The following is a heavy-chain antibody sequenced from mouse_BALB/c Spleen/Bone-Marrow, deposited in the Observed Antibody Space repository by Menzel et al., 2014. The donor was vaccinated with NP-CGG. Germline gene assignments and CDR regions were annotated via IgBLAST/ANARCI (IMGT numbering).Heavy chain of an antibody. CDR1: GYAFTNYW. Sequence: VHLQQSGAELVRPGTSVKISCKASGYAFTNYWLGRVKQRPGHGLEWIGDIYPGSGNTYYNEKFKGKFTLTADKSSSTAYMQLSSLTSEDSAVYFCARRRSLDYWGQGTTLTVSS. CDR3: ARRRSLDY. CDR2: IYPGSGNT. J-gene: IGHJ2*01. V-gene: IGHV1-63*01.